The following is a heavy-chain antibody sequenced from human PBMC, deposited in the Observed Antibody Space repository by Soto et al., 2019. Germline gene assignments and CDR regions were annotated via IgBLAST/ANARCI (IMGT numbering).Heavy chain of an antibody. Sequence: SETLSLTCTVSGGSISSGGYYWSWHPQHPGKGLEWIGYIYYSGSTYYNPSLKSRVTISVDTSKNQFSLKLSSVTDADTAVYYCARAPERRYDSSGKAFDIWGQGTMVTVSS. CDR2: IYYSGST. CDR3: ARAPERRYDSSGKAFDI. D-gene: IGHD3-22*01. V-gene: IGHV4-31*03. J-gene: IGHJ3*02. CDR1: GGSISSGGYY.